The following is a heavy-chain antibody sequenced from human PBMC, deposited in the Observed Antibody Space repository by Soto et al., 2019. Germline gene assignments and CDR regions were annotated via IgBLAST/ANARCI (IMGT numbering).Heavy chain of an antibody. V-gene: IGHV4-34*01. J-gene: IGHJ6*04. Sequence: SLPCAVYGGSFSGYYWSWIRQPPGKGLERIGEINHSESTNYNPSLKSRVTISVDTSKNQFSLKLSSVTAADTAVYYCARARRYYYGSGVLMDVWGKGTTVPVS. D-gene: IGHD3-10*01. CDR2: INHSEST. CDR3: ARARRYYYGSGVLMDV. CDR1: GGSFSGYY.